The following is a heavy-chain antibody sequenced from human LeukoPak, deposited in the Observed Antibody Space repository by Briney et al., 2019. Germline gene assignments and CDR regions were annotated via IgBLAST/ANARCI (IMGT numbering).Heavy chain of an antibody. Sequence: ASVKVSCKPSGYTFTGYYMHWVRQAPGQGLEGMGWINPNSGGTYYAQRFQSRVTMTRDTSITTAYMQLSRLRSDASAAYYFARKCSSFDYWGRGQLVTVSS. CDR2: INPNSGGT. CDR1: GYTFTGYY. J-gene: IGHJ4*02. D-gene: IGHD4/OR15-4a*01. V-gene: IGHV1-2*02. CDR3: ARKCSSFDY.